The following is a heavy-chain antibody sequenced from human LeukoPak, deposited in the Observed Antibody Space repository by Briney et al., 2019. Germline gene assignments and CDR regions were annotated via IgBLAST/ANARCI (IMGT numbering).Heavy chain of an antibody. V-gene: IGHV4-59*01. J-gene: IGHJ6*04. CDR2: IHYSGST. D-gene: IGHD3-16*01. CDR3: ARGKLGGINYYDLDV. Sequence: KPSETLSLTCTVSGGSISSYYWSWIRQPPGKGLEWIGYIHYSGSTNYNPSLQSRVTISVDTPKNQSSLKVNSVTAADTAVYFCARGKLGGINYYDLDVWGKGTTVIVSS. CDR1: GGSISSYY.